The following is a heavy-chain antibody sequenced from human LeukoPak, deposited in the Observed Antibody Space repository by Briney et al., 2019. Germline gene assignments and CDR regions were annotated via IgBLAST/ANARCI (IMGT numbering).Heavy chain of an antibody. J-gene: IGHJ4*02. V-gene: IGHV4-59*08. CDR1: GGSISSYY. D-gene: IGHD3-22*01. CDR3: AKHSFDSGDYFGE. Sequence: SETLSLTCTVSGGSISSYYWSWIRQPPGEGLEWIGFIYRSGSTNYNPSLKSRVTISVDTSTNQFSLKMKSVTAADTAVYYCAKHSFDSGDYFGEWGQGTLVTVSS. CDR2: IYRSGST.